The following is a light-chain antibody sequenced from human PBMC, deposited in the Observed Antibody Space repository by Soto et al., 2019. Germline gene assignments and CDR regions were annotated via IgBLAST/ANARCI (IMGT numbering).Light chain of an antibody. V-gene: IGLV2-14*01. CDR2: DVS. Sequence: QSALTQPASVSGSPGQSITISCTGTSSDVGGYNYVSWYQQHTGKAPKLMIYDVSNRPSGVSNRFSGSKSGNTASLTISGLLAEDEADYYCSSYTSSSTLVVFGGGTKLTVL. CDR1: SSDVGGYNY. J-gene: IGLJ2*01. CDR3: SSYTSSSTLVV.